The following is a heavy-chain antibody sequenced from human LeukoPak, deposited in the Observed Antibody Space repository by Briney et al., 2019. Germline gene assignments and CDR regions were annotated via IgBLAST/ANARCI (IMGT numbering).Heavy chain of an antibody. CDR2: IYQDGSEK. D-gene: IGHD2/OR15-2a*01. V-gene: IGHV3-7*02. J-gene: IGHJ4*02. CDR1: GFTFSNSG. CDR3: ANNRASLDY. Sequence: GGSLRLSCAASGFTFSNSGMSWVRQAPGKGLEWVANIYQDGSEKNCVDSVKGRFTISRDNAKNSLYLQMNSLRAEDTAVYYCANNRASLDYWGQGTLVTVSS.